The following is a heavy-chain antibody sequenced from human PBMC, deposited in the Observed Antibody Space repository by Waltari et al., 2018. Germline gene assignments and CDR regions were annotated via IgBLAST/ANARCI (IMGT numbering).Heavy chain of an antibody. Sequence: QVQLQESGPGLVKPSQTLSLTCTVSGGSISSGGYYWSWTRQHPGKGLEWIGYIYYSGSTYYNPYLKSRVTIAVDTSKNQFSLKLSSVTAADTAVYYCARAGLLLYSDYWGQGPLVTVSS. CDR2: IYYSGST. V-gene: IGHV4-31*03. CDR3: ARAGLLLYSDY. D-gene: IGHD2-21*02. CDR1: GGSISSGGYY. J-gene: IGHJ4*02.